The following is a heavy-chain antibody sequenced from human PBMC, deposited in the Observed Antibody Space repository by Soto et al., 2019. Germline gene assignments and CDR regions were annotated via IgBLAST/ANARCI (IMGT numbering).Heavy chain of an antibody. CDR3: ARVPDR. J-gene: IGHJ5*02. D-gene: IGHD2-2*01. Sequence: SETLSLTCTVSGGSITSDNYYWTWIRQHPGKGLEWIGYIYYSGSTYYNPSLKSRVTISVDTSKNQFPLKLSSVTAADTAVYYCARVPDRWGQGTLVTVSS. CDR2: IYYSGST. V-gene: IGHV4-30-4*08. CDR1: GGSITSDNYY.